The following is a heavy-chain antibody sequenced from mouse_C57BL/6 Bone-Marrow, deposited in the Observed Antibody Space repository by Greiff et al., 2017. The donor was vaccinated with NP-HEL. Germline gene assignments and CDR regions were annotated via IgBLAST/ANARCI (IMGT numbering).Heavy chain of an antibody. CDR1: GYTFTSYW. D-gene: IGHD2-4*01. J-gene: IGHJ1*03. CDR3: ARGGYYDYFDV. Sequence: QVQLQQPGAELVRPGTSVKLSCKASGYTFTSYWMHWVKQRPGQGLEWIGVIDPSDSYTNYNQKFKGKATLTVDTSSSTAYMQLSSLTSEDSAVYYCARGGYYDYFDVWGTGTTVTVSS. V-gene: IGHV1-59*01. CDR2: IDPSDSYT.